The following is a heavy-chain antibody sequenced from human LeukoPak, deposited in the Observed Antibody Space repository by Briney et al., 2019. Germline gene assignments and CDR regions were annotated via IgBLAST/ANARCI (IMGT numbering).Heavy chain of an antibody. CDR3: ARGDCSSTSCSGADFDY. J-gene: IGHJ4*02. Sequence: ASVKVSCKASGYTFTGYYMHWVRQAPGQGLEWMGWINPNSGGTNYAQKFQGRVTMTRDTSISTAYMELSRLRSDDTAVYYCARGDCSSTSCSGADFDYWGQGTLVTVSS. D-gene: IGHD2-2*01. CDR1: GYTFTGYY. CDR2: INPNSGGT. V-gene: IGHV1-2*02.